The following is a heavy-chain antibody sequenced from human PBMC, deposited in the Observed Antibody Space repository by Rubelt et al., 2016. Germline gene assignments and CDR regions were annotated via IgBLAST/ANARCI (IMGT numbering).Heavy chain of an antibody. V-gene: IGHV3-30*04. CDR3: ARDFSIYYYGMDV. CDR1: GFTFSSYA. CDR2: ISYDGSNR. J-gene: IGHJ6*02. D-gene: IGHD2-2*01. Sequence: QVQLVESGGGVVQPGRSLRLSCAASGFTFSSYAMHWVRQAPGKGLEWVAVISYDGSNRYYADSVKGRFTMSRDNSEKTVYLQINSLRAEDTAVYYCARDFSIYYYGMDVWGQGTTVTVSS.